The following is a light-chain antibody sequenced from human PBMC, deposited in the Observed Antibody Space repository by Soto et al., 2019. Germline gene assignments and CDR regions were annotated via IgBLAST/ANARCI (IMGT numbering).Light chain of an antibody. Sequence: SALAQPASVSGSPGQSSTISCTGTSSDVGAYNYVSWYQQHPGKAPKLMIYEVSNRPSGVSNRFSGSKSGNTASLTISGLQAEDEADYYCSSYTSSSTYVFGTGTKVTVL. V-gene: IGLV2-14*01. CDR1: SSDVGAYNY. J-gene: IGLJ1*01. CDR3: SSYTSSSTYV. CDR2: EVS.